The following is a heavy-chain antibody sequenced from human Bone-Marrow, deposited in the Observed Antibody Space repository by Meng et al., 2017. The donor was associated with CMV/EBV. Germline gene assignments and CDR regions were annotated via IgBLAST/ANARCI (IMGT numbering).Heavy chain of an antibody. V-gene: IGHV1-2*02. J-gene: IGHJ3*02. D-gene: IGHD3-22*01. CDR1: VYTFTGYY. CDR2: INPNSGGT. CDR3: ARDYYDSSGPPLVI. Sequence: ASVKVSCKASVYTFTGYYMHWVRQAPGQGLEWMGWINPNSGGTNYAQKFQGRVTMTRDTSISTAYMELSRLRSDDTAVYYWARDYYDSSGPPLVIWVQGTRVTVSS.